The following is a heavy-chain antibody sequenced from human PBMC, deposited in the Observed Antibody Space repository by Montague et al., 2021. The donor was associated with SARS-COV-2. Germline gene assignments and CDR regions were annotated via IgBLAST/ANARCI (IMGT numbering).Heavy chain of an antibody. V-gene: IGHV4-39*01. J-gene: IGHJ4*02. Sequence: SKTLSLTCTVSGGSISNSSYYWGWIRQPPGKGLEWVGSFFYPGSTYYKSSLISRVTLSVDTSKNQVSLRLTSVTAADTAVYFCARQLSLTSGTGFDYWGQGTVVTVSS. CDR1: GGSISNSSYY. CDR3: ARQLSLTSGTGFDY. CDR2: FFYPGST. D-gene: IGHD6-13*01.